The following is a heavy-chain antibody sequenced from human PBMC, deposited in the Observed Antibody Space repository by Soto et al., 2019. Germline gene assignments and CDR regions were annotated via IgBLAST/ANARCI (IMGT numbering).Heavy chain of an antibody. Sequence: SETLSLTCAVYGGSFSGYYWRWIRQPPGKGLEWIGEINHSGSTNYNPSLKSRVTISVDTSKNQFSLKLSSVTAADTAVYYCARRVTNYDILTGYYKNWFDPWGQGTLVTVSS. V-gene: IGHV4-34*01. CDR3: ARRVTNYDILTGYYKNWFDP. CDR2: INHSGST. J-gene: IGHJ5*02. CDR1: GGSFSGYY. D-gene: IGHD3-9*01.